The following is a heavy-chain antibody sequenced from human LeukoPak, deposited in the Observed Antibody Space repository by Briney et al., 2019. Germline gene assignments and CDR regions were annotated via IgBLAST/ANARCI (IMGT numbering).Heavy chain of an antibody. CDR1: GYSISRGYY. CDR2: IYHTGST. J-gene: IGHJ4*02. Sequence: SEALSLTCGVSGYSISRGYYWAWIRQPPGKGLEWIGTIYHTGSTYYNPSLESRVTISVDTSKNEFSLNLNSVTAADTAVYYCARAGWIITSGIDYWGQGALVTVSS. V-gene: IGHV4-38-2*01. CDR3: ARAGWIITSGIDY. D-gene: IGHD3-10*01.